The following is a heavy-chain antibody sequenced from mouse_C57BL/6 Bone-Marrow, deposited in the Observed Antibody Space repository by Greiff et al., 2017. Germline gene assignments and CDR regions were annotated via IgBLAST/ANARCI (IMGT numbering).Heavy chain of an antibody. J-gene: IGHJ1*03. Sequence: EVKLMESGGDLVKPGGSLKLSCAASGFTFSSYGMSWVRQTPDKRLEWVATISSGGSYTYYPDSVKGRFTISRDNAKTTLYLQMSSLKSEDTAMYYCARQGGYYYGGYFDVWGTGTTVTVSS. V-gene: IGHV5-6*01. CDR3: ARQGGYYYGGYFDV. CDR1: GFTFSSYG. CDR2: ISSGGSYT. D-gene: IGHD1-1*01.